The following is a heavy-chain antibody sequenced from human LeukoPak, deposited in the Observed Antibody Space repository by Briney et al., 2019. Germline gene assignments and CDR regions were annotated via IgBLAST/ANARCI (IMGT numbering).Heavy chain of an antibody. D-gene: IGHD2-15*01. V-gene: IGHV1-46*01. CDR3: ARIYCSGGSCYSDGYFDY. CDR2: INPSGGST. CDR1: GYTFTSYY. J-gene: IGHJ4*02. Sequence: ASVKVSCKASGYTFTSYYMHWVRQAPGQGLEWMGIINPSGGSTSYAQKFQGRVTMARDTSTSTVYMELSSLRSEDTAVYYCARIYCSGGSCYSDGYFDYWGQGTLVTVSS.